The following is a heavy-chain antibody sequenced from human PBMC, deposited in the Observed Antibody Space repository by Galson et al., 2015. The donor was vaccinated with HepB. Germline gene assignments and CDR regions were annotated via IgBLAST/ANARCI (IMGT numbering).Heavy chain of an antibody. CDR3: ARHGYTYDGSYYELGF. J-gene: IGHJ4*02. CDR2: IYYRGAT. CDR1: GDSMNTRSYY. V-gene: IGHV4-39*01. Sequence: SETLSLTCSVSGDSMNTRSYYWGWIRQPPGTGLEWIASIYYRGATYYNPSLESRVTISVDTSKNQFSLKVNSVTAADTAVYYCARHGYTYDGSYYELGFWGQGTLVTVSS. D-gene: IGHD3-10*01.